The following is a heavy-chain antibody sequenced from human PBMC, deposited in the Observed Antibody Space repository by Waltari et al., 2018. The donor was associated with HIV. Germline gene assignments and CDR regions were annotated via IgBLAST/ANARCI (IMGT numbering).Heavy chain of an antibody. D-gene: IGHD3-10*01. CDR2: IYPGDSDT. V-gene: IGHV5-51*03. CDR1: GYSFTSHW. J-gene: IGHJ6*02. Sequence: EVQLVQSGAEVKKPGESLKIYCKGSGYSFTSHWIGLVRKMPVKGLEWMVIIYPGDSDTRYSPSFQGQVNISADKSINTAYLQWSSLKASDTAMYYCARRRTMVRGVIRYYFGMDVWGQGTTVSVSS. CDR3: ARRRTMVRGVIRYYFGMDV.